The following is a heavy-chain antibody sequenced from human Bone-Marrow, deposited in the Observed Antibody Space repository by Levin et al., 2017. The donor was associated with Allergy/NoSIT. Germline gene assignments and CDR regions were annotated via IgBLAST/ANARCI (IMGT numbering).Heavy chain of an antibody. D-gene: IGHD6-19*01. V-gene: IGHV4-59*01. CDR3: ARYGSSGWYKWLDP. CDR1: GGSISSYY. J-gene: IGHJ5*02. CDR2: IYYSGST. Sequence: SETLSLTCTVSGGSISSYYWTWIRQPPGKGLEWIGSIYYSGSTNYNPSLKSRVTLSVDTSKNHFSLKLSSVTAADTAVYYCARYGSSGWYKWLDPWGQGTLVTVSS.